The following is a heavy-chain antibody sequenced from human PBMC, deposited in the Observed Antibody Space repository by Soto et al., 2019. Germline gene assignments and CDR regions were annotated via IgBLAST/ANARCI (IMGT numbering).Heavy chain of an antibody. D-gene: IGHD6-19*01. V-gene: IGHV1-18*04. CDR1: GSTFTSYG. J-gene: IGHJ6*02. Sequence: ASVTVSCTASGSTFTSYGISWVRQAPGQGLEWMGWISAYNGNTNYAQKLQGRVTMTTDTSTSTAYMELRSLRSDDTAVYYCASSGYSSGWYYTYYYYGMDVWGQGTTVTVSS. CDR2: ISAYNGNT. CDR3: ASSGYSSGWYYTYYYYGMDV.